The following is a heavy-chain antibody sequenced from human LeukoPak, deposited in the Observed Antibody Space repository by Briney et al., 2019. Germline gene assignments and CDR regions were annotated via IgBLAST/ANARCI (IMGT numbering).Heavy chain of an antibody. Sequence: SETLSLTCTVSGGSISAYYWSWIRQPPGKGLEYIGYIYYSGSTDYNPSLKSRITISVDTSKNQFSLKLSSVTAADTAVYYCARHYYDTSGYYHFDYWGQGTLVTVSS. CDR3: ARHYYDTSGYYHFDY. V-gene: IGHV4-59*08. D-gene: IGHD3-22*01. CDR1: GGSISAYY. CDR2: IYYSGST. J-gene: IGHJ4*02.